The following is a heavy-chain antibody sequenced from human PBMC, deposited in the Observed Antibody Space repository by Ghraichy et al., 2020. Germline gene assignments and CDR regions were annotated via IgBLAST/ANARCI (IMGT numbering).Heavy chain of an antibody. J-gene: IGHJ4*02. D-gene: IGHD3-10*01. CDR3: ASHWRGGLNIVGY. V-gene: IGHV1-2*02. CDR2: INPNSGGT. CDR1: GYSVTDYS. Sequence: ASVKVSCRASGYSVTDYSVQWVRQAPGQGLEWMGWINPNSGGTHLAQKFQGRVTMTGDTAISTVYMEVTRLTSDDTAVYFCASHWRGGLNIVGYWGQGTLVTVSS.